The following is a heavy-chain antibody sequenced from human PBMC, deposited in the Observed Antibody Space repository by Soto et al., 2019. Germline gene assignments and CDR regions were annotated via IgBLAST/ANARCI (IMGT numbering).Heavy chain of an antibody. J-gene: IGHJ5*02. CDR2: IYYSGST. Sequence: PSEILSLTCTVSGGSISSSSYYWGWIRQPPGKGLEWIGSIYYSGSTYYNPSLKSRVTISVDTSKNQFSLKLSSVTAADTAVYYCARQGTITMVRGVIKGWFDPWGQGTLVTVSS. D-gene: IGHD3-10*01. V-gene: IGHV4-39*01. CDR1: GGSISSSSYY. CDR3: ARQGTITMVRGVIKGWFDP.